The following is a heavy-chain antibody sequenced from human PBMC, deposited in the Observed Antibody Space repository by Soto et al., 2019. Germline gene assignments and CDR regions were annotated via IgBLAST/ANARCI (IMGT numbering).Heavy chain of an antibody. D-gene: IGHD6-13*01. CDR3: ARVDFAAAGPAFEI. J-gene: IGHJ3*02. Sequence: QVQLQESGPGLVKPSQTLSLTCTVSGGSISSGGYYWSWIRQHPGQGLEWIGYIFYSGTTYYNPSLKSRDTIAVDTAKNQFSLKLSSVTAADTALYYCARVDFAAAGPAFEICGQGTMVTISS. V-gene: IGHV4-31*03. CDR1: GGSISSGGYY. CDR2: IFYSGTT.